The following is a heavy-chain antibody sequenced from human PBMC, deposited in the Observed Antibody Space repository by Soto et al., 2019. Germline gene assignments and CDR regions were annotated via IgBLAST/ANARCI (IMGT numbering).Heavy chain of an antibody. Sequence: EVQLLESGGGLVQPGGSLRLSCAASGFFFSNYAMSWVRQAPGKGLEWVSAISGSGSSTYYADSVKGRFSISRDNSKNTLYLQMNSLRAEDRAIYYCAKETEMSVGYGMDVWGQGTTVTVSS. CDR2: ISGSGSST. J-gene: IGHJ6*02. V-gene: IGHV3-23*01. CDR3: AKETEMSVGYGMDV. D-gene: IGHD3-10*01. CDR1: GFFFSNYA.